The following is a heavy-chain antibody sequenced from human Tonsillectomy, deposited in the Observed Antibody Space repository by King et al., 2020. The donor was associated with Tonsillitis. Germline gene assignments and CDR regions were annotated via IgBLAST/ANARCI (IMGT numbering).Heavy chain of an antibody. V-gene: IGHV1-46*01. D-gene: IGHD1-20*01. J-gene: IGHJ4*02. CDR2: INPSGGST. CDR3: AREGEHNWNSCKCYYDY. CDR1: GYIFTTYN. Sequence: QLVQSGAEVKKPGASVKVSCKASGYIFTTYNMHWVRQAPGQGLEWMGLINPSGGSTTYAQKFQGRVTMTRDTSTSTVYMELSRLRSEDTAGYYCAREGEHNWNSCKCYYDYWGQGTLVTVSS.